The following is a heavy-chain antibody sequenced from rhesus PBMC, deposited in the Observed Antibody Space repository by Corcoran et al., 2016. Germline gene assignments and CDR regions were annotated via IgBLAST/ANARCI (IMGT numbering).Heavy chain of an antibody. D-gene: IGHD3-34*01. CDR1: GGSISSNY. J-gene: IGHJ3*01. CDR3: ARDAPGYYYAFDF. V-gene: IGHV4-173*01. Sequence: QLQLQESGPGLVKPSETLSLTCAVSGGSISSNYWSWIRQPPGKGLDWIGRISGSSGTTDYNPSLKSRVTISTDTSKNQFSLKLSSVTAADTAVYYCARDAPGYYYAFDFWGQGLRVTVSS. CDR2: ISGSSGTT.